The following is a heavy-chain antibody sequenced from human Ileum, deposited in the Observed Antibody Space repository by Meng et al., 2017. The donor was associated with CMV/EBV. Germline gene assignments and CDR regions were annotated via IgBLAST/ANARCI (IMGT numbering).Heavy chain of an antibody. CDR1: GGSLSSGGYY. J-gene: IGHJ3*02. CDR2: IYYSGST. CDR3: ARRNDYSNYVGAFDI. V-gene: IGHV4-31*02. Sequence: GGSLSSGGYYWSWIRQHPGKGLEWIGYIYYSGSTYYNPSLKSRVTISVDTSKNQFSLKLSSVTAADTAVYYCARRNDYSNYVGAFDIWGQGTMVTVSS. D-gene: IGHD4-11*01.